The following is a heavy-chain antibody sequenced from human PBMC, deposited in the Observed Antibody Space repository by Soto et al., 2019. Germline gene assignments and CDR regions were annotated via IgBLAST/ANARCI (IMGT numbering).Heavy chain of an antibody. CDR3: ARGIYSGYDLDNWFDP. D-gene: IGHD5-12*01. Sequence: SETLSLTCAVYGGSFSGYYWSWIRQPPGKGLEWIGEINHSGSTNYNPSLKSRVTISVDTSKNQFSLKLSPVTAADTAVYYCARGIYSGYDLDNWFDPWGQGTLVTVSS. V-gene: IGHV4-34*01. J-gene: IGHJ5*02. CDR1: GGSFSGYY. CDR2: INHSGST.